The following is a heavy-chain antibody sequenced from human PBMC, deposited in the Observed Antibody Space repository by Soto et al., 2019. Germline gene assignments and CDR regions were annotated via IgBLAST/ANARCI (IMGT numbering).Heavy chain of an antibody. V-gene: IGHV1-2*02. CDR2: INPNSGDT. CDR1: VYTFTGYY. Sequence: ASVNVSCKASVYTFTGYYMDWVRQAPGQGLEWMGWINPNSGDTNYAQKLQGRVTMTRDTSISTVYMELSRLRSDDTAVYYCARGSGMDVWGQGTTATVSS. CDR3: ARGSGMDV. J-gene: IGHJ6*02.